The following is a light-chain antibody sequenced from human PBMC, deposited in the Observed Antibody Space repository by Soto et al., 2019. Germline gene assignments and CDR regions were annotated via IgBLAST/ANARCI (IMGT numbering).Light chain of an antibody. J-gene: IGKJ5*01. Sequence: KIPHSPSCLSASVGDRVTITCQASQDVGNYLNWYQQKLGKAPKLLIYDASNLETGVPSRFSGSGSGTDFTFTIISLQPEDIATYYCQLDDNLPITFGQGARLEIK. CDR2: DAS. V-gene: IGKV1-33*01. CDR3: QLDDNLPIT. CDR1: QDVGNY.